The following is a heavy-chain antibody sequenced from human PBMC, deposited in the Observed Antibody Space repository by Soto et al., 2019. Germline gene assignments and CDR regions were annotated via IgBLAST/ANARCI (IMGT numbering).Heavy chain of an antibody. Sequence: GESLKISCKGSGYSCTSYWIGWVRQMPGKGLEWMGIIYPGDSDTRYSPSFQGQVTISADKSISTAYLQWSSLKASDTAMYYCATSTAMVSYYYYGMDVWGQGTTVTVSS. CDR2: IYPGDSDT. CDR1: GYSCTSYW. J-gene: IGHJ6*02. CDR3: ATSTAMVSYYYYGMDV. D-gene: IGHD5-18*01. V-gene: IGHV5-51*01.